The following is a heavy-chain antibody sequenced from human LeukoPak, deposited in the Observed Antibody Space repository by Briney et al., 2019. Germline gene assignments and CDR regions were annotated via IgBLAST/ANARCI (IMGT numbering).Heavy chain of an antibody. V-gene: IGHV1-2*02. Sequence: ASVKVSCKASGYTFTGYYMHWVRQAPGQGLEWMGWLNPNSGGTNYAQKFQGRVTMTRDTSISTAYMELSSLRSEDTAVYYCSSPSNCSSTSCYRDAFDIWGQGTMVTVSS. D-gene: IGHD2-2*01. J-gene: IGHJ3*02. CDR3: SSPSNCSSTSCYRDAFDI. CDR1: GYTFTGYY. CDR2: LNPNSGGT.